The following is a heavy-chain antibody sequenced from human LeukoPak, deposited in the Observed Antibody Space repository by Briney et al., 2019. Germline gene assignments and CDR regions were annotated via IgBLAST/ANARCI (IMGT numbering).Heavy chain of an antibody. CDR3: ARGDSTGGTKPFDI. CDR1: GFTFSDYA. D-gene: IGHD1-1*01. V-gene: IGHV3-30*04. CDR2: ISYDAKNN. J-gene: IGHJ3*02. Sequence: GGSLRLSCAASGFTFSDYAMHWVRQAPGKGLEWVTVISYDAKNNYYADSVKGRFTISRDNSKNTLYLQMNSLRGEDTAVYYCARGDSTGGTKPFDIWGQGTMVTVSS.